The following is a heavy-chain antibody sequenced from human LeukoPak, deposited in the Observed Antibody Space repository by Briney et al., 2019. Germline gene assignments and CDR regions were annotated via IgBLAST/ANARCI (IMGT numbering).Heavy chain of an antibody. J-gene: IGHJ5*02. CDR3: ARDASGDASIYDWFDP. CDR2: IYYTGST. CDR1: GGSISSYY. D-gene: IGHD4-17*01. Sequence: SETLSLTCTVSGGSISSYYWSWIRQPPGKGLEWIGYIYYTGSTYYNPSLKSRVTISVDTSKNQFSLKLSSVTAADTAVYYCARDASGDASIYDWFDPWGQGTLVTVSS. V-gene: IGHV4-59*12.